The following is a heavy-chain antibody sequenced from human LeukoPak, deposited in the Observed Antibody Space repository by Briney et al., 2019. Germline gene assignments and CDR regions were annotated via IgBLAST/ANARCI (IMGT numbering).Heavy chain of an antibody. J-gene: IGHJ6*02. CDR3: ARRSGLLAV. CDR1: GYSFSTYW. Sequence: PGESLKISCKGSGYSFSTYWIGWLRQMPGKGLEWMGIIYPGDSDTRYSPSFQGQVTISADKSITTAYLQWSSLKASDTAIYYCARRSGLLAVWSQGTTVTVSS. D-gene: IGHD3/OR15-3a*01. V-gene: IGHV5-51*01. CDR2: IYPGDSDT.